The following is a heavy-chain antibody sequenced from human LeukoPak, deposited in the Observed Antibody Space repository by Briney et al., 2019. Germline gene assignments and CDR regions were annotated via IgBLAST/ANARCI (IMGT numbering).Heavy chain of an antibody. CDR2: ISRTGNSI. CDR3: ARGPYSSNWYVDY. V-gene: IGHV3-48*04. CDR1: RFSFSSYS. J-gene: IGHJ4*02. D-gene: IGHD6-13*01. Sequence: PGGSLRLSCAASRFSFSSYSMNWVRLAPGKGLEWISYISRTGNSIYYADSVKGRFTVSRDSAKNSLYLQMNSLRAEDTAVYYCARGPYSSNWYVDYWGQGTLVTVAS.